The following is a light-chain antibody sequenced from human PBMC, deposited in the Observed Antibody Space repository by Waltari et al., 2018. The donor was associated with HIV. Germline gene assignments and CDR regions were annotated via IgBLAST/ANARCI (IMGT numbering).Light chain of an antibody. V-gene: IGLV2-11*01. CDR3: CSYAGSYSYV. CDR2: DVS. J-gene: IGLJ1*01. CDR1: SSDVGGYKY. Sequence: QSALTQPRSVSGSPGQSVTISCTGSSSDVGGYKYVSGYEQHPGKAPKLMIYDVSKRPSGVPDRFSGSKSGNTASLTISGLQAEDEADYYCCSYAGSYSYVFGTGTKVTVL.